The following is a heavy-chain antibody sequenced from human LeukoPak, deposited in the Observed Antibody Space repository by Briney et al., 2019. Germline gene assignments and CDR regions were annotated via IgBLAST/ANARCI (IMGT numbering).Heavy chain of an antibody. CDR2: INHSGST. CDR3: ARGYYSSSFARFDP. D-gene: IGHD6-6*01. V-gene: IGHV4-34*01. J-gene: IGHJ5*02. Sequence: SETLSLTCAVYGGSFSGYYWSWIRQPPGKGLEWIGEINHSGSTNYNPSLKSRVTISVDTSKNQFSLKLSSVTAADTAVYYCARGYYSSSFARFDPWGQGTLVTVSS. CDR1: GGSFSGYY.